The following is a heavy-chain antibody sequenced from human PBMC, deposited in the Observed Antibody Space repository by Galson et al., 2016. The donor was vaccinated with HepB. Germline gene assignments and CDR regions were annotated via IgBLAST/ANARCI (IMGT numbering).Heavy chain of an antibody. Sequence: SLRLSCAASGFTFNNYDMHWFRQAPGKGLEWVSVFYSSGKTAHADSVEGRFTVSRDTSKNMLYLQMNSLRAEDTAIYYCVREVYGGALDYWGQRTLVSVSS. V-gene: IGHV3-53*01. D-gene: IGHD4-23*01. CDR3: VREVYGGALDY. J-gene: IGHJ4*02. CDR2: FYSSGKT. CDR1: GFTFNNYD.